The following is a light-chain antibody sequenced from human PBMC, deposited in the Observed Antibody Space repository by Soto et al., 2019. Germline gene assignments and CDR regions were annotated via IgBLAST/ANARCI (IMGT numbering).Light chain of an antibody. V-gene: IGLV2-8*01. J-gene: IGLJ3*02. CDR1: SSDVGGYNY. Sequence: QSALTQPPSASGSPGQSVTISCTGTSSDVGGYNYVSWYQQHPGKAPKLMIYEVSKRPSGVPDRFSGSKSSNTASLTVSGLQAEDEADYYCSSYAGSHNLVFGGGTKLTVL. CDR2: EVS. CDR3: SSYAGSHNLV.